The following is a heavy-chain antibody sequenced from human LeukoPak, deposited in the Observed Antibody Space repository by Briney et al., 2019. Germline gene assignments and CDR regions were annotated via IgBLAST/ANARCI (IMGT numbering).Heavy chain of an antibody. Sequence: PGGSLRLSCAASGSTFRNYNMNWVRQAPGKGLEWVSSISTSSTYIYYADSVKGRFTISRDNAKNSLYLQMNNLRAEDTAIYYCAKDRTVGASYWYFDLWGRGTLVTVSS. D-gene: IGHD1-26*01. J-gene: IGHJ2*01. CDR1: GSTFRNYN. V-gene: IGHV3-21*04. CDR3: AKDRTVGASYWYFDL. CDR2: ISTSSTYI.